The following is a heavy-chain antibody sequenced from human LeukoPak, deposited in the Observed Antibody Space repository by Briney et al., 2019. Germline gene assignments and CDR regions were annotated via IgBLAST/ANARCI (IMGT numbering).Heavy chain of an antibody. CDR3: VKDSYYDISTGFYPDS. J-gene: IGHJ4*02. D-gene: IGHD3-9*01. Sequence: PGGSLRLSCAASGFTFSSYAMHWVRQAPGKGLEWVAVISYDGSNKYYADSVKGRFTISRDNSKNTVYLQMNSLGADDTALYYCVKDSYYDISTGFYPDSWGQGTLVTVSS. CDR1: GFTFSSYA. CDR2: ISYDGSNK. V-gene: IGHV3-30*04.